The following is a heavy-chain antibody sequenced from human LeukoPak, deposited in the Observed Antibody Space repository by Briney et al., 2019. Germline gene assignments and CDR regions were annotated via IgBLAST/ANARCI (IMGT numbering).Heavy chain of an antibody. CDR3: ATYDYGDKTVDY. J-gene: IGHJ4*02. V-gene: IGHV3-73*01. CDR1: GFTFSNAW. Sequence: GGSLRLSCAASGFTFSNAWMSWVRQAPGKGLEWVGRIRSKANSYATAYGASVKGRFAISRDDSKNTAFLQMDSLKTEDTAVYYCATYDYGDKTVDYWGQGTLVTVSS. CDR2: IRSKANSYAT. D-gene: IGHD4-23*01.